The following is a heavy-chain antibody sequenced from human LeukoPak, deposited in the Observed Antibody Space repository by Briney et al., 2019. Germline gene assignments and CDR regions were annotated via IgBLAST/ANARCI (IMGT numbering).Heavy chain of an antibody. Sequence: PGGSLRLSCAASGFTFDDYAMHWVRQAPGKGLEWVSGISWNSGIIGYADSVKGRFTISRDNAKNSLYLQMNSLRAEDTAVYYCARCPFSVAGSYYYYYYMDVWGKGTTVTVSS. V-gene: IGHV3-9*01. D-gene: IGHD6-19*01. CDR1: GFTFDDYA. J-gene: IGHJ6*03. CDR2: ISWNSGII. CDR3: ARCPFSVAGSYYYYYYMDV.